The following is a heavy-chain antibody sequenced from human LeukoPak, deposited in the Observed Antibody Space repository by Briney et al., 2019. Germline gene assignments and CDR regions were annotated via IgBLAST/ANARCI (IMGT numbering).Heavy chain of an antibody. Sequence: GGSLRLSCAASGFTISSNYMNWVRQAPGKGLEWVSVIFNSGDTYYADSVTGRLTISRDTSTNTLSLQMNNLRVDDTGVYYSVRGPAPATGAFDIWGQGTLVIVS. V-gene: IGHV3-53*01. D-gene: IGHD3-10*01. CDR3: VRGPAPATGAFDI. CDR1: GFTISSNY. J-gene: IGHJ3*02. CDR2: IFNSGDT.